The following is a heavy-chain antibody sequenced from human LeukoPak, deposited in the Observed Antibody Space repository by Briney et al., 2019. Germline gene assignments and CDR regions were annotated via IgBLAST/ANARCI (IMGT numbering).Heavy chain of an antibody. CDR1: GYTFSTYY. J-gene: IGHJ4*02. Sequence: ASVKVSCKTSGYTFSTYYVHWVRLAPGQGLDWMGIINPHGGSTSYPQKFQGRVTMTSDTSTGTVYMDLNSLTSEGTAVYYCAGGRQLGRFDYWGQGTLVTVSS. CDR3: AGGRQLGRFDY. V-gene: IGHV1-46*01. CDR2: INPHGGST. D-gene: IGHD3-16*01.